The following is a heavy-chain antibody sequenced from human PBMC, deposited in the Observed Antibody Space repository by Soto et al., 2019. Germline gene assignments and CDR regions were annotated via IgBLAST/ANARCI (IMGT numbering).Heavy chain of an antibody. CDR3: ASARGLTFPLDY. J-gene: IGHJ4*02. D-gene: IGHD2-21*02. Sequence: QVQLVESGGGLVKPGGSLRLSCAASGFTFSDYHMSWIRQAPGKGLEWVSYISSSSSYTNYADSVKGRFTISRDNAKNSLYLQMNSLRAEDTAVYYCASARGLTFPLDYWGQGTLVTVSS. CDR1: GFTFSDYH. CDR2: ISSSSSYT. V-gene: IGHV3-11*05.